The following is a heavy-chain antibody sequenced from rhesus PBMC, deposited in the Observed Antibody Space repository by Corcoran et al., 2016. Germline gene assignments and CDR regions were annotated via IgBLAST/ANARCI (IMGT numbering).Heavy chain of an antibody. J-gene: IGHJ4*01. CDR3: VSGDYNIWTGYRYFDY. Sequence: EVQLVETGGGLVRPGGSLKLSCAASGFTFRSYGMRWVRQAHGKGLEWVSVINREGGSTSYADSVKGRFTISRDNSKNTLSLRMNSLRAEDTAVYYCVSGDYNIWTGYRYFDYWGQGVLVTVSS. CDR1: GFTFRSYG. CDR2: INREGGST. V-gene: IGHV3S5*01. D-gene: IGHD3-3*01.